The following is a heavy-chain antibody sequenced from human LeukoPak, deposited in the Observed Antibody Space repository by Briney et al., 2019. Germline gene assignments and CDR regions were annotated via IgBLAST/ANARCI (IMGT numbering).Heavy chain of an antibody. CDR1: GYSFTSYW. CDR2: IYPGDSDT. Sequence: GESLKISCKGSGYSFTSYWIGWVRQMPGKGLEWMGIIYPGDSDTRYSPSFQGQVTISADKSISTAYLQRSSLKASDTAMYYCARILYGSGKAFDYWGQGTLVTVSS. CDR3: ARILYGSGKAFDY. D-gene: IGHD3-10*01. V-gene: IGHV5-51*01. J-gene: IGHJ4*02.